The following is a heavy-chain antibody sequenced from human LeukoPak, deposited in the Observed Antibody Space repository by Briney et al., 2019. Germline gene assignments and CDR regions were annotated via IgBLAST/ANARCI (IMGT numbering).Heavy chain of an antibody. CDR2: ISYDGSNK. Sequence: PGGSLRLSCAASGFTFSSYAMHWVRQAPGKGLEWVAVISYDGSNKYYADSVRGRFTISRDNSKNTLYLQMNSLRAEDTAVYYCARVHAEWLVQGYFGYWGQGTLVTVSS. J-gene: IGHJ4*02. CDR1: GFTFSSYA. CDR3: ARVHAEWLVQGYFGY. V-gene: IGHV3-30-3*01. D-gene: IGHD6-19*01.